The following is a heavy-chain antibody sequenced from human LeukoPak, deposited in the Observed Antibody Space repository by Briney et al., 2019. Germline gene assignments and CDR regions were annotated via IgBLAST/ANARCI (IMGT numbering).Heavy chain of an antibody. CDR2: IYPGDSDI. CDR1: GYSFTSYW. J-gene: IGHJ2*01. CDR3: ARRIWADWYFDL. V-gene: IGHV5-51*01. Sequence: GESLKISCKGSGYSFTSYWIGWVRQMPGKGLELMGIIYPGDSDIRYSPSFQGQVTISADKSISTAYLQLGSLKASDTAMYYCARRIWADWYFDLWGRGTLVTVSS. D-gene: IGHD6-19*01.